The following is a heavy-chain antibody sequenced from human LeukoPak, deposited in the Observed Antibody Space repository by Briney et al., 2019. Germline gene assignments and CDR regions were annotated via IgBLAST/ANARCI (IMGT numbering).Heavy chain of an antibody. V-gene: IGHV3-30-3*01. D-gene: IGHD4-23*01. J-gene: IGHJ6*02. CDR3: ARDGYDYGGYYYYYGMDV. Sequence: PGGSLRLSCAASGFTFSSYAMHWVRQAPGKGLEWVAVISYDGSNKYYADSVKGRFTISRDNSKNTLYLQMNSLRAEDTAVYYCARDGYDYGGYYYYYGMDVWGQGTTVTVSS. CDR1: GFTFSSYA. CDR2: ISYDGSNK.